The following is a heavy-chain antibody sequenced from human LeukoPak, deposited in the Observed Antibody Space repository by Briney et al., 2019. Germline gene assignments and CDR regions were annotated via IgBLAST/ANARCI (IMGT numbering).Heavy chain of an antibody. J-gene: IGHJ4*02. CDR3: ANTMYSSAWSPFDY. Sequence: HPGGSLRLSCAASGYIFKDFAIHWVRQPPGKGLEWVSGISLNSGTIGYADSVKGRFTISGDNSKNTLYLQMNSLRPEDTALYYCANTMYSSAWSPFDYWGRGILVTVSS. CDR1: GYIFKDFA. D-gene: IGHD6-19*01. CDR2: ISLNSGTI. V-gene: IGHV3-9*01.